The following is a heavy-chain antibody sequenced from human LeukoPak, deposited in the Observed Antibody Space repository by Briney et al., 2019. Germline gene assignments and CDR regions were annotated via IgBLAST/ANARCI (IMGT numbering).Heavy chain of an antibody. CDR1: GLTFRSFW. Sequence: GGSLRLSCAVSGLTFRSFWMSWVRQAPGKGLEWVANINQDGSEKYFVDSVKGRFTISRDNFKNSLHLQMNTLRAEDTALYYCARERDGRFFDYWGQGTLVTVSS. J-gene: IGHJ4*02. CDR3: ARERDGRFFDY. CDR2: INQDGSEK. V-gene: IGHV3-7*01. D-gene: IGHD5-24*01.